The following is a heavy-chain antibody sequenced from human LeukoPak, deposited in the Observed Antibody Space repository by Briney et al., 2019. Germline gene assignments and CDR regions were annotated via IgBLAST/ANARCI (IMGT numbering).Heavy chain of an antibody. CDR3: ATDSSGYYYYAFDI. CDR2: IYYSRST. D-gene: IGHD3-22*01. Sequence: SETLSLTCTVSGGSISSYYWSWIRQPPGKGLEWIGYIYYSRSTNYNPSLKSRVTISVDTSKNQFSLKLSSVTAADTAVYYCATDSSGYYYYAFDIWGQGTMVTVSS. V-gene: IGHV4-59*01. J-gene: IGHJ3*02. CDR1: GGSISSYY.